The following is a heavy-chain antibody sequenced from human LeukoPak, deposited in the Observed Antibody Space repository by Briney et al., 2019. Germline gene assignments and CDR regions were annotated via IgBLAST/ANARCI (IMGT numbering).Heavy chain of an antibody. D-gene: IGHD3-10*01. J-gene: IGHJ6*02. Sequence: GGSLRLSCAASGFTFSTYAMSWVRQAPGKGLEWVSGISGGGGNTYYADSVRGRFTISRDNAKNSLSLQLNSLRDEDTAVYFCAKVIRGGYGMDVWGQGTTVTVSS. CDR2: ISGGGGNT. CDR3: AKVIRGGYGMDV. CDR1: GFTFSTYA. V-gene: IGHV3-23*01.